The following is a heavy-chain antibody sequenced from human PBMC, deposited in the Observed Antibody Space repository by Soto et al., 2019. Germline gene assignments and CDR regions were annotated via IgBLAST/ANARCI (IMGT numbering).Heavy chain of an antibody. J-gene: IGHJ6*02. Sequence: GASVKVPCKASGYTFTSYVISWVRQAPGQGLEWMGWISVYNGNTNYAQKLQGRVTMTADTSTSTAYMELRSLRSDDTAVYYCARLWGPRTSAHYGMDVWGQGTTVTVSS. D-gene: IGHD3-16*01. CDR2: ISVYNGNT. CDR3: ARLWGPRTSAHYGMDV. CDR1: GYTFTSYV. V-gene: IGHV1-18*04.